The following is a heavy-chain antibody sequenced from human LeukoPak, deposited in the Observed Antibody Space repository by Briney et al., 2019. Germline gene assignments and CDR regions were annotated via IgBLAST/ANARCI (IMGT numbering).Heavy chain of an antibody. CDR1: EYTFTNYW. V-gene: IGHV5-51*01. Sequence: PGESLKISCEGSEYTFTNYWIAWVRQMPGKGLEWMGIIYPGDSHTRYSPSFQGQVTISADRTISTAYLQWSSLRASDTAMYFCASHASYYDSRGYVPFHIWGQGTMVTVSS. D-gene: IGHD3-22*01. CDR2: IYPGDSHT. CDR3: ASHASYYDSRGYVPFHI. J-gene: IGHJ3*02.